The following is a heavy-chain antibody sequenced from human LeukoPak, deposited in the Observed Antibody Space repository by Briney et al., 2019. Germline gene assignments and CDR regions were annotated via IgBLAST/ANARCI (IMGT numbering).Heavy chain of an antibody. D-gene: IGHD3-10*01. Sequence: GESLKISCEASGFSFTDYYVTWIRQAPGKGLEWVSFISRTGHSTYYGDSVAGRFTISRDTAKNSLFLQMTSLRAEDTAVYYCARAGGSGDFPLGYFYYMDVWGKGTTVTVSS. CDR3: ARAGGSGDFPLGYFYYMDV. V-gene: IGHV3-11*01. CDR2: ISRTGHST. CDR1: GFSFTDYY. J-gene: IGHJ6*03.